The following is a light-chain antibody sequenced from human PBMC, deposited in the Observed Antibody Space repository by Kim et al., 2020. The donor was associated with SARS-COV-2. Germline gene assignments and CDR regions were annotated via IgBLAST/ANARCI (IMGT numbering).Light chain of an antibody. J-gene: IGLJ3*02. Sequence: QPVLTQSPSASASLGASVKLTCTLSSGHRNYAIAWHQQQPEKGPRYLMKLNSDGSHNKGDGIPDRFSGSSSGAERYLTISSLQSEDEADYYCQTWGTGIRVFGGGTKLTVL. CDR3: QTWGTGIRV. CDR1: SGHRNYA. V-gene: IGLV4-69*01. CDR2: LNSDGSH.